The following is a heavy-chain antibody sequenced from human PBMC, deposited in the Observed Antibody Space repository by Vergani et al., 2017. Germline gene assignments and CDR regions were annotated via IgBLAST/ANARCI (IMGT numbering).Heavy chain of an antibody. D-gene: IGHD2-2*02. CDR2: IRSKNDGGTA. V-gene: IGHV3-15*01. Sequence: EVPLLESGGDLVQPGGSLRLSCTASGFIFSTYAMSWVRQAPGKGLEWIGRIRSKNDGGTADYAAPLKGRFTISRDDSKDSAFLLVNNLKTEDTAVYFCYTDYHDYWGQRTPVTVSS. CDR3: YTDYHDY. J-gene: IGHJ4*02. CDR1: GFIFSTYA.